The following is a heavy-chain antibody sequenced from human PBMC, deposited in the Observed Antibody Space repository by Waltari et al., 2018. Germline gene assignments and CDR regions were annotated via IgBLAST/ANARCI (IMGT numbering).Heavy chain of an antibody. V-gene: IGHV3-30-3*01. Sequence: QVQLVESGGGVVQPGRSLRLSCAASGFTFSSYAMHWVRQAPGKGLEWVAVISYDGSNKYYADSVKGRFTISRDNSKNTLYLQMNSLRAEDTAVYYCARGGTMIVKGADYWGQGTLVTVSS. CDR3: ARGGTMIVKGADY. CDR1: GFTFSSYA. J-gene: IGHJ4*02. CDR2: ISYDGSNK. D-gene: IGHD3-22*01.